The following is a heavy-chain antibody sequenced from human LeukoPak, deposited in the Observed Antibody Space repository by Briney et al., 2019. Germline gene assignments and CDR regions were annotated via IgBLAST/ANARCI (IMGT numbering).Heavy chain of an antibody. J-gene: IGHJ6*02. CDR3: ARVGDILTPWYYYGMDV. Sequence: GESLKISCKGSGYSLTSYWIGWVRQMPGKGLEWMGIVYPGDSDTRYSPSFQGQVTISADKSISTAYLQWSSLKASDTAMYYCARVGDILTPWYYYGMDVWGQGTTVTVSS. CDR2: VYPGDSDT. V-gene: IGHV5-51*01. D-gene: IGHD3-9*01. CDR1: GYSLTSYW.